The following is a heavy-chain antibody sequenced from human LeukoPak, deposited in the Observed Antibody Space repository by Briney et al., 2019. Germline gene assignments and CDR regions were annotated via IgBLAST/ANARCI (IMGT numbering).Heavy chain of an antibody. V-gene: IGHV3-23*01. D-gene: IGHD3-10*02. CDR3: AELGITMIGGV. CDR2: IRPSGENT. CDR1: GFTFSSYD. J-gene: IGHJ6*04. Sequence: GGSLRLSCAASGFTFSSYDMTWVRQAPGRGLEWVSSIRPSGENTYYGDSVKGRFTISRDNAKSSLYLQMNSLRAEDTAVYYCAELGITMIGGVWGKGTTVTISS.